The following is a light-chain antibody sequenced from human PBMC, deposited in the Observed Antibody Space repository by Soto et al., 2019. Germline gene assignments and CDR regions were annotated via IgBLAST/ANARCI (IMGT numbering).Light chain of an antibody. Sequence: DIQMTQSPSSVSASVGDRVTITCRASQGISSWLAWYQQKPGKAPKLLIYAASSLQSGVPSRFSGSGSGTXXXXXXXXXXXEDFAXYYXQQANSFPATFGQGTRLEIK. CDR2: AAS. V-gene: IGKV1-12*01. CDR1: QGISSW. CDR3: QQANSFPAT. J-gene: IGKJ5*01.